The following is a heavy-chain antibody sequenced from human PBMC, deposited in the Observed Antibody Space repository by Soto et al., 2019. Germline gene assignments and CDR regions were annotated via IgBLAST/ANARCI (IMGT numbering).Heavy chain of an antibody. Sequence: ASVKGSCKASGYTFTGYYMHWVRQAPGQGLEWMGWINPNSGGTNYAQKFQGRVTMTRYTSISTAYMELSRLRSDDTAVYYCAHRGIAVAKRNYYYGMDVWGQGTTVTVSS. CDR1: GYTFTGYY. J-gene: IGHJ6*02. V-gene: IGHV1-2*02. CDR3: AHRGIAVAKRNYYYGMDV. CDR2: INPNSGGT. D-gene: IGHD6-19*01.